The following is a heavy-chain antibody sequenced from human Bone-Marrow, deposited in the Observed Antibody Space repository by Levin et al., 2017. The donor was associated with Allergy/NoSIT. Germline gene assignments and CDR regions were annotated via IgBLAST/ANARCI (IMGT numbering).Heavy chain of an antibody. V-gene: IGHV3-11*01. Sequence: GESLKISCAASGFIFSDYYMSWIRQAPGKGLEWVSYISNSGSAVSYADSVKGRFTISRDNAKISLDLQMNSLRPEDTAVYYCARGYGYGFDYWGQGTLVTVSS. CDR2: ISNSGSAV. CDR1: GFIFSDYY. CDR3: ARGYGYGFDY. J-gene: IGHJ4*02. D-gene: IGHD5-18*01.